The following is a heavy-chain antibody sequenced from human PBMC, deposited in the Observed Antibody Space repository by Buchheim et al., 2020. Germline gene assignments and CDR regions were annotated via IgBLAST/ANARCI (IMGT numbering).Heavy chain of an antibody. Sequence: QVQLVESGGGVVQPGRSLRLSCAASGFTFRRSAMHWVRQAPGKGLEWVAVISYEGSNKYYADSVKGRFTISRDNSKNTLHLQMNSLRAEDTAVYYCARDQGGGVRSYVFDYWGQGTL. CDR3: ARDQGGGVRSYVFDY. J-gene: IGHJ4*02. CDR1: GFTFRRSA. CDR2: ISYEGSNK. V-gene: IGHV3-30-3*01. D-gene: IGHD3-16*01.